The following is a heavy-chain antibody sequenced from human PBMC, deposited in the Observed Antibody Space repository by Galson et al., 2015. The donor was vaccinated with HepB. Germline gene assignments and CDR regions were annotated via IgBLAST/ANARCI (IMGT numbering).Heavy chain of an antibody. Sequence: VKVSCKASGYTFTRNGISWVRQAPGQGLEWMGWISANSGNTNYAQKFQDRVTVTTETSTSTAYMELRSLTSDDTAVYYCARDVRYALEMWGQGTMVTVSS. V-gene: IGHV1-18*01. CDR3: ARDVRYALEM. D-gene: IGHD3-10*02. CDR1: GYTFTRNG. J-gene: IGHJ3*02. CDR2: ISANSGNT.